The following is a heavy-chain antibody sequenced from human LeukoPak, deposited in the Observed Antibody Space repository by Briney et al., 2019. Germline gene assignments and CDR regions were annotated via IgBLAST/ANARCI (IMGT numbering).Heavy chain of an antibody. Sequence: ASVKVSCKASGYTFTSYGISWVRQAPGQGLEWMGWISTYNGDTNYAQKLQGRVTMTTDTSTTTAYMELRSLRSDDSAVYYCARGSSYGFSMGYWGQGTLVTVSS. CDR2: ISTYNGDT. J-gene: IGHJ4*02. CDR3: ARGSSYGFSMGY. D-gene: IGHD5-18*01. V-gene: IGHV1-18*01. CDR1: GYTFTSYG.